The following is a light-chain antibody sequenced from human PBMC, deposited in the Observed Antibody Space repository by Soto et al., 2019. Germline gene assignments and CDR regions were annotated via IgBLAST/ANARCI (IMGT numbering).Light chain of an antibody. CDR1: RSDVGSYNS. J-gene: IGLJ3*02. CDR3: SSYAGSSWV. CDR2: EVT. V-gene: IGLV2-23*02. Sequence: QSALTQPASVSGSPGESITISCTGTRSDVGSYNSIAWYQQHPGKAPRVMIFEVTKRPSGISNRFSGSKSGSTASLTISGLQAEDEADYYCSSYAGSSWVFGGGTQLTVL.